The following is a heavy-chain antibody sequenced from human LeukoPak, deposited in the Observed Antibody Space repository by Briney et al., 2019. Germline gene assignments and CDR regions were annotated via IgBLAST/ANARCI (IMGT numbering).Heavy chain of an antibody. J-gene: IGHJ4*02. V-gene: IGHV4-38-2*01. D-gene: IGHD3-22*01. CDR3: ARGDSSGYPREGFDY. CDR1: GYSISSGYY. Sequence: SETLSLTCAVSGYSISSGYYWGWIRQPPGKGLEWIGSIYHSGSTYYNPSLKSRVTISVDTSKNQFSLKLSSVTAADTAVYYCARGDSSGYPREGFDYWGQGTLVTVSS. CDR2: IYHSGST.